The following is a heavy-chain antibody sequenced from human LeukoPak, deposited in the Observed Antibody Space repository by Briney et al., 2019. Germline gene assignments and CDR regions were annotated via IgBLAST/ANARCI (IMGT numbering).Heavy chain of an antibody. J-gene: IGHJ3*02. CDR2: IYYGGST. D-gene: IGHD5-18*01. CDR3: ARDGLWIQNAFDI. CDR1: GGSFSGYY. Sequence: PSETLSLTCAVYGGSFSGYYWSWIRQPPGKGLEWIGSIYYGGSTYYNPSLKSRVTISVDTSKNQFSLKLRSVTAADTAVYYCARDGLWIQNAFDIWGQGTMVTVSS. V-gene: IGHV4-34*01.